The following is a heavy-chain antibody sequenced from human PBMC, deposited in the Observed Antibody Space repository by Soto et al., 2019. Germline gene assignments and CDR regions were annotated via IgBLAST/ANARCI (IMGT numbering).Heavy chain of an antibody. CDR1: GGSISSGGYY. D-gene: IGHD3-10*01. CDR3: ARDKSYRVRGAPRWFDP. J-gene: IGHJ5*02. V-gene: IGHV4-31*03. Sequence: QVQLQESGPGLVKPSQTLSLTCTVSGGSISSGGYYWSWIRQHPGKGLEWIGYIYYSGSTYYNPSLKSRVTISVDTSKNQFSLKLSSVTAADTAVYYCARDKSYRVRGAPRWFDPWGQGTLVTVSS. CDR2: IYYSGST.